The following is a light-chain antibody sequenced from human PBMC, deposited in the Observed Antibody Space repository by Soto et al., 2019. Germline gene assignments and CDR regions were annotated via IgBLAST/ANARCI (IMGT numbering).Light chain of an antibody. CDR2: DVS. CDR3: CSYTTSNTRQIV. V-gene: IGLV2-14*03. Sequence: QSVLTQPASVSGSPGQSITTSCTGTSSDVGGYNYVSWYQQHPGKAPKFMIYDVSSRPSGVSNRFSGSKSGNTASLTISGLQAEDEADYYCCSYTTSNTRQIVFGTGTKVTV. J-gene: IGLJ1*01. CDR1: SSDVGGYNY.